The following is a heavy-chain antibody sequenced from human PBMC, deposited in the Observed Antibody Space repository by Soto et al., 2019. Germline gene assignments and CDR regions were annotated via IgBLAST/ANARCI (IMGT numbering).Heavy chain of an antibody. V-gene: IGHV4-4*02. CDR3: AREGMYYDYVWGSYRYDYFDY. CDR2: IYHSGST. D-gene: IGHD3-16*02. CDR1: GGSISSSNW. Sequence: QVQLQESGPGLVKPSGTLSLTCAVSGGSISSSNWWSWVRQPPGKGLEWIGEIYHSGSTNYNPSLKSRLTISVAKSKNQFSLKLSSVTAADTAVYYCAREGMYYDYVWGSYRYDYFDYWGQGTLVTVSS. J-gene: IGHJ4*02.